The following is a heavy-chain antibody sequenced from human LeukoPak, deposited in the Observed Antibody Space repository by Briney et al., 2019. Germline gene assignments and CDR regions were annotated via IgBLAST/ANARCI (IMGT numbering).Heavy chain of an antibody. V-gene: IGHV3-23*01. CDR1: GFTFSSYA. J-gene: IGHJ4*02. Sequence: GGPLRLSCAASGFTFSSYAMSWVRQAPGKGLEWVSAISGSGGSTYYADSVKGRFTISRDNSKNTLYLQMNSLRAEDTAVYYCAKVDDYVWGSYRSYFDYWGQGTLVTVSS. CDR3: AKVDDYVWGSYRSYFDY. CDR2: ISGSGGST. D-gene: IGHD3-16*02.